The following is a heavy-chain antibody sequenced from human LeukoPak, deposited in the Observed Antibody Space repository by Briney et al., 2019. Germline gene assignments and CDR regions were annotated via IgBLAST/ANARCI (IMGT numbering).Heavy chain of an antibody. V-gene: IGHV3-23*01. CDR3: AKDLERVYNRDDAFDI. Sequence: GGSLSLSCAASGFTFSNHGMNWVRQAPGKGLEWVSGISPSGDITYYADSVKGRFTISRDNSKNTLYLEVISLTAEDTAVYYCAKDLERVYNRDDAFDIWGQGTMVTVSS. CDR2: ISPSGDIT. J-gene: IGHJ3*02. CDR1: GFTFSNHG. D-gene: IGHD2/OR15-2a*01.